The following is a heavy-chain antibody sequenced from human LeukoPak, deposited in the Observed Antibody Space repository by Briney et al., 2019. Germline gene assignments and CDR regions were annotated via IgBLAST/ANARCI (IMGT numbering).Heavy chain of an antibody. CDR1: GYLLTRYG. V-gene: IGHV1-18*01. J-gene: IGHJ4*02. CDR3: ARLASVESFGNYPNPATVFDY. D-gene: IGHD1-7*01. Sequence: GASVKVSCKASGYLLTRYGFSWVRQAPGRGLEGMGWISAYNGNTNYAQKLQGRVTMHTDTSTSTAYMDLSSLRADETAMYYCARLASVESFGNYPNPATVFDYWGQGTLVTVSS. CDR2: ISAYNGNT.